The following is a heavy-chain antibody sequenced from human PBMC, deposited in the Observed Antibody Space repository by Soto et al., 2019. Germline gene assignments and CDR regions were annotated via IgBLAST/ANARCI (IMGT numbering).Heavy chain of an antibody. CDR2: INPDGSRT. Sequence: EVQLVESGGGLVQPGGSLRLSCAASKFTFSSYWMHWVRQVPGKGLMWVSRINPDGSRTNYEYSVKGRFTISRDNARNTVFLQMNSLRAEDTAVYYCARVALGSYDWFDPWGQGSLVTVS. V-gene: IGHV3-74*01. D-gene: IGHD1-26*01. CDR3: ARVALGSYDWFDP. CDR1: KFTFSSYW. J-gene: IGHJ5*02.